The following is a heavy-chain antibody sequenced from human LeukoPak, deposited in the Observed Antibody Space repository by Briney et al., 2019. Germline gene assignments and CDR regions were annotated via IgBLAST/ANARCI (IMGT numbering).Heavy chain of an antibody. J-gene: IGHJ4*02. D-gene: IGHD2-2*01. CDR2: INPNSGGT. V-gene: IGHV1-2*06. Sequence: ASVKVSCKASGYTFTGYYMHWVRQAPGQGLEWMGRINPNSGGTNYAQKFQGRVTMTRDTSISTAYMELSRLRSDDTAVYYCAREYCSSTSCHFYWGQGTLVTVSS. CDR3: AREYCSSTSCHFY. CDR1: GYTFTGYY.